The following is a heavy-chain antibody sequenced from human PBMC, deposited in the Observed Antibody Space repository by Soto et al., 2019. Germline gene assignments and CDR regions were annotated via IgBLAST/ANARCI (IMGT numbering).Heavy chain of an antibody. D-gene: IGHD5-12*01. Sequence: EVQLVESGGGLVQPGRSLRLSCAASGFTFDDYAMHWVRQAPGKGLEWVSRIYSDNTAYYADSVKGRFTISRDNAKNTLYLQLNSLRADEDTAVYYCVRGNSGYGNFDYWGQGTLLTVSS. CDR1: GFTFDDYA. V-gene: IGHV3-9*01. CDR3: VRGNSGYGNFDY. CDR2: IYSDNTA. J-gene: IGHJ4*02.